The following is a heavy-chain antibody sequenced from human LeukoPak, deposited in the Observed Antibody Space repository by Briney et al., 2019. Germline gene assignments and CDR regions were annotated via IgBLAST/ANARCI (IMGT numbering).Heavy chain of an antibody. D-gene: IGHD1-14*01. J-gene: IGHJ4*02. V-gene: IGHV3-21*01. Sequence: GGSLRLSCAASGFIFSTYSMNWVRQAPGKGLEWVSSISSSTSYIYYADSVKGRFTISRDNAKNTLYLQMNSLRAEDTAVYYCARGLLTGTSAWGQGTLVTVSS. CDR3: ARGLLTGTSA. CDR1: GFIFSTYS. CDR2: ISSSTSYI.